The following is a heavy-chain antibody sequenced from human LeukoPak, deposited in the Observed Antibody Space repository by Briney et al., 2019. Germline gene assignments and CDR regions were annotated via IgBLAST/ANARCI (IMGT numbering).Heavy chain of an antibody. D-gene: IGHD2-15*01. V-gene: IGHV4-34*01. CDR2: INHSGST. CDR1: GGSFSGYY. J-gene: IGHJ3*02. CDR3: ARVAPYIVVVVAATRVGAFDI. Sequence: SETLSLTCAVYGGSFSGYYWSWIRQPPGKGLEWIAEINHSGSTNYNPSLKSRVTISVDTSKNQFSLKLSSVTAADTAVYYRARVAPYIVVVVAATRVGAFDIWGQGTMVTVSS.